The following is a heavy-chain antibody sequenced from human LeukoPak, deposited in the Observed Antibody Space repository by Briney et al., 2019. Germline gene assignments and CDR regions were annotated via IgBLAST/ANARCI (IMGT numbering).Heavy chain of an antibody. CDR3: ARTYYYGSGSYSANWFDP. CDR2: IYPGDSDT. Sequence: GESLKISCKGSGYSFTSYWIGWVRQMPGKGLEWMGIIYPGDSDTRYSPSSQGQVTISADKSISTAYLQWSSLKASDTAMYYCARTYYYGSGSYSANWFDPWGQGTLVTVSS. J-gene: IGHJ5*02. V-gene: IGHV5-51*01. D-gene: IGHD3-10*01. CDR1: GYSFTSYW.